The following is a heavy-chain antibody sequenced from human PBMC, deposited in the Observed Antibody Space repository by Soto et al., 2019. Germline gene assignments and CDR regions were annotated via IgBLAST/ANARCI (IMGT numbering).Heavy chain of an antibody. J-gene: IGHJ6*04. V-gene: IGHV1-18*01. CDR2: ISAYNGNT. CDR1: GYTFTSYG. D-gene: IGHD5-12*01. CDR3: ARGRGYSGYDPLFYYSYGMDV. Sequence: ASVKISCKASGYTFTSYGISWVRQAPGQGLEWMGWISAYNGNTNYAQKLQGRVTMTTDTSTSTAYMELRSLRSDDTAVYYCARGRGYSGYDPLFYYSYGMDVWGEGTTVTVSS.